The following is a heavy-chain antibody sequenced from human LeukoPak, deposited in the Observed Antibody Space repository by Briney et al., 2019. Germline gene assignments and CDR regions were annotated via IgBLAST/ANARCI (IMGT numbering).Heavy chain of an antibody. CDR2: IKKKDDGGTT. Sequence: GGSLRLSCTASGFTFSNTWMSWVRQAPGKGLEWVGRIKKKDDGGTTDYAAPVKGRFTISRDDSKNTLYLQMSSLKTDDTAVYFCAHRNTAMVRVDYWGQGTLVTVSS. D-gene: IGHD5-18*01. CDR3: AHRNTAMVRVDY. CDR1: GFTFSNTW. V-gene: IGHV3-15*01. J-gene: IGHJ4*02.